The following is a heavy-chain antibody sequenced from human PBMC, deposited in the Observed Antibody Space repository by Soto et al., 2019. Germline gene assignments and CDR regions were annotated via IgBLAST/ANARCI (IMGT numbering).Heavy chain of an antibody. Sequence: EVQLVESGGGLVQPGGSLRLSCAASGFTFSSYWMSWVRQAPGKGLEWVANIKQDGSEKYYVDSVKGRFTISRDNAKNSLYLQMNSLRAEDTAVYYCASSGIRYHYVWGSYRYDAFDIWGQGTMVTVSS. D-gene: IGHD3-16*02. CDR2: IKQDGSEK. CDR1: GFTFSSYW. J-gene: IGHJ3*02. V-gene: IGHV3-7*05. CDR3: ASSGIRYHYVWGSYRYDAFDI.